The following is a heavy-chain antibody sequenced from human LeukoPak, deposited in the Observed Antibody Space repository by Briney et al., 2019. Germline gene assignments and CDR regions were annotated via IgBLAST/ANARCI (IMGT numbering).Heavy chain of an antibody. CDR2: INPNSGGT. V-gene: IGHV1-2*02. CDR1: GYTFTGYY. J-gene: IGHJ6*02. Sequence: GASVKVSCKASGYTFTGYYMHWVRQAPGQGLEWMGWINPNSGGTNYAQKFQGRVTMTRDTSISTAYMELSRLRSDDTAVYYCAKDQTRDTVTIYYYYYYGMDVWGQGTTVTVSS. D-gene: IGHD4-17*01. CDR3: AKDQTRDTVTIYYYYYYGMDV.